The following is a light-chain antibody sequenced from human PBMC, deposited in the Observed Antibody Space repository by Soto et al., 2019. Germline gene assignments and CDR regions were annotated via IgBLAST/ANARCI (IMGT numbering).Light chain of an antibody. CDR3: QQYDKWPPSNT. J-gene: IGKJ2*01. V-gene: IGKV3-15*01. CDR1: QSVSSN. CDR2: GAS. Sequence: EIVMTQSPATLSVSPGERATLSCRASQSVSSNLAWYQQKPGQAPRLLIYGASTRATGIPARFSGSGSGTEFTLTLSSLQSEDFAVYYCQQYDKWPPSNTFGQGAKLQSK.